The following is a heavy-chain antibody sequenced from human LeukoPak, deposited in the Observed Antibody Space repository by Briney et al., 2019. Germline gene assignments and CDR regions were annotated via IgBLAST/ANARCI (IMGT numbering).Heavy chain of an antibody. CDR1: GFTFSGSA. Sequence: GGSLTLSCAASGFTFSGSAMHWVRQASGKGLEWVGRIRSKANSYATAYAASVKGRFTISRDDSKNTAYLQMNSLKTEDTAVYYCTRPIYGDYGRREVYNWFDPWGQGTLVTVSS. CDR2: IRSKANSYAT. CDR3: TRPIYGDYGRREVYNWFDP. J-gene: IGHJ5*02. D-gene: IGHD4-17*01. V-gene: IGHV3-73*01.